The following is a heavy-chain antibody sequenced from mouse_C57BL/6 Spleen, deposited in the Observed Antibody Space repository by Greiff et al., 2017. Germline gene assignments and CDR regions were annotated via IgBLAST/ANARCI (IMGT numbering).Heavy chain of an antibody. CDR2: ISSGGDYI. CDR3: TRDPPITTVVAWYFDV. CDR1: GFTFSSYA. Sequence: EVMLVESGEGLVKPGGSLKLSCAASGFTFSSYAMSWVRQTPEKRLEWVAYISSGGDYIYYADTVKGRFTISRDNARNTLYLQMSSLKSEDTAMYYCTRDPPITTVVAWYFDVWGTGTTVTVSS. J-gene: IGHJ1*03. D-gene: IGHD1-1*01. V-gene: IGHV5-9-1*02.